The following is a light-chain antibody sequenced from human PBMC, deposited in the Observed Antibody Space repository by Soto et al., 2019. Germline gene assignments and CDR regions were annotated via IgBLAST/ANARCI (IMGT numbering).Light chain of an antibody. Sequence: QSALTQPASVSGSPGQSITISCTGTSSDVGSYNLVSWYQLHPGKAPKLMIYEGSKRPSGVSNRFSGSKSGNTASLTISGLQTEDEADYYCCSYAGSSTFVVFGGGTNLTVL. CDR2: EGS. CDR1: SSDVGSYNL. V-gene: IGLV2-23*03. J-gene: IGLJ2*01. CDR3: CSYAGSSTFVV.